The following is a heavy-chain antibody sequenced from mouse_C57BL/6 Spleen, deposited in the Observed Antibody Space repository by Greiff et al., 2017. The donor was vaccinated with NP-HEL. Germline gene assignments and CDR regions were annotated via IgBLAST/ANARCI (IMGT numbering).Heavy chain of an antibody. J-gene: IGHJ3*01. CDR3: ARDEGNY. Sequence: QVQLQQPGAELVMPGASVKLSCKASGYTFTSYWMHWVKQRPGQGLEWIGEIDPSDSYTNYNQKFKGKSTLTVDKSSRTAYMQLSSLTSEGSAVYYCARDEGNYWGRGTLVTVSA. CDR1: GYTFTSYW. V-gene: IGHV1-69*01. CDR2: IDPSDSYT.